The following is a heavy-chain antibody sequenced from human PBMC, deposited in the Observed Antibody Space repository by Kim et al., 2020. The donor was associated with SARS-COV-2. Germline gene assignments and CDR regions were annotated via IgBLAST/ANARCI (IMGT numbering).Heavy chain of an antibody. J-gene: IGHJ4*02. CDR2: T. V-gene: IGHV1-18*01. CDR3: ARDEMGGYDT. Sequence: TNEAQKLQGRVTMTTDTATSTAYMELRSLRSDDTAVYYCARDEMGGYDTWGQGTLVTVSS. D-gene: IGHD5-12*01.